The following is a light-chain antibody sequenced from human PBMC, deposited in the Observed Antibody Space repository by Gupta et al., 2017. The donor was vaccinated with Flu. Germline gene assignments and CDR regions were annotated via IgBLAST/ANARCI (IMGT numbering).Light chain of an antibody. Sequence: EIVLTQSPDTLSLSPGERATLSCRASQSVRSSYLAWYQQKPGQAPRLLIYGASSRATDIPDRFSGSGSGTDFTLTINRLEPEDFAVYYCKQDGRSPHTFGEGTKLEIK. CDR3: KQDGRSPHT. CDR1: QSVRSSY. CDR2: GAS. J-gene: IGKJ2*01. V-gene: IGKV3-20*01.